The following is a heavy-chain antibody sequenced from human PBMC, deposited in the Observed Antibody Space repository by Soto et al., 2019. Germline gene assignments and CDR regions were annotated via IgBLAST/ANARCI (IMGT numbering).Heavy chain of an antibody. Sequence: QLQLQESGPGLVRPSETLSLTCTVSGGSISTSTYYWGWIRQPPGKGLEWIGSLFYSGNTHYNPSHLSRVTISVDTSKNQFSLKVSSVTAADTAVYYCARLSTRHYDSGGSIWFDPWGQGTPVTVSS. CDR2: LFYSGNT. CDR1: GGSISTSTYY. J-gene: IGHJ5*02. V-gene: IGHV4-39*01. D-gene: IGHD3-22*01. CDR3: ARLSTRHYDSGGSIWFDP.